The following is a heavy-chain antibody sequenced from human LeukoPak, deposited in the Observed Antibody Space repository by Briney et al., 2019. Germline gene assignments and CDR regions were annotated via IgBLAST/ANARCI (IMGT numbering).Heavy chain of an antibody. Sequence: GGSLRLSCAASGFTFSSYAMSWVRQAPGKGLEWVSAISGSGDSTYYADSVKGRFTISRDNSRNTLYLQMNSLRAEDTAVYYCAKGEGIIVVPAATYWGQGTLVTVSS. V-gene: IGHV3-23*01. D-gene: IGHD2-2*01. J-gene: IGHJ4*02. CDR3: AKGEGIIVVPAATY. CDR2: ISGSGDST. CDR1: GFTFSSYA.